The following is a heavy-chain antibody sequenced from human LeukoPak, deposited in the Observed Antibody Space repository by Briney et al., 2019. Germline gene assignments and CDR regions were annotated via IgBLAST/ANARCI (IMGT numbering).Heavy chain of an antibody. CDR1: GFTFTNAW. CDR2: IRSKSDGGTA. D-gene: IGHD3/OR15-3a*01. J-gene: IGHJ4*02. CDR3: TTWTDLYDY. Sequence: GGSLRLSCVASGFTFTNAWMSWVRQAPGKGLDWVGRIRSKSDGGTADYAAPVKGRFTISRDDSKNMVYLQMNSLKREDTALYYCTTWTDLYDYWGQGTLVTVSA. V-gene: IGHV3-15*01.